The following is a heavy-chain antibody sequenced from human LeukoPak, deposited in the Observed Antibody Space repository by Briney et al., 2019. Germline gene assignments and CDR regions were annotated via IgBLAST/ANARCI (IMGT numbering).Heavy chain of an antibody. CDR2: IYYSGYT. Sequence: SETLSLTCTVSGGSISPYYWSWIRQPPGKGLEWIGYIYYSGYTNYNPSLKSRVTISVDTSKNQFSLKLSSVTAADTAVYYCARTVYDFWSGYSDYWGQGTLVTVSS. D-gene: IGHD3-3*01. CDR1: GGSISPYY. V-gene: IGHV4-59*12. J-gene: IGHJ4*02. CDR3: ARTVYDFWSGYSDY.